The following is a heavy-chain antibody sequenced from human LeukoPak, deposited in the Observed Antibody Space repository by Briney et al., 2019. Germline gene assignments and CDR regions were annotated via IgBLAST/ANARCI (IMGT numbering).Heavy chain of an antibody. CDR1: GFTFTNNF. CDR3: TTDNWNVPDAFDI. V-gene: IGHV3-15*01. D-gene: IGHD1-1*01. J-gene: IGHJ3*02. CDR2: IKSKTDGGTT. Sequence: PGGSLRLSCAASGFTFTNNFMSWVRQAPGKGLEWVGRIKSKTDGGTTDYAAPVKGRFTISRDDSKNTLYLQMNSLKTEDTAVYYCTTDNWNVPDAFDIWGQGTMVTASS.